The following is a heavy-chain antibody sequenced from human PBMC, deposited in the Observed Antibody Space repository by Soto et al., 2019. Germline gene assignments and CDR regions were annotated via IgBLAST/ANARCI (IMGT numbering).Heavy chain of an antibody. D-gene: IGHD2-2*01. CDR2: IYHSGST. CDR3: ASVLVVPAASTSDYYYYMDV. CDR1: SGSISSSNW. J-gene: IGHJ6*03. V-gene: IGHV4-4*02. Sequence: QVQLQESGPGLVKPSGTLSLTCAVSSGSISSSNWWSWVRQPPGKGLEWIGEIYHSGSTNYNPSLKSRVTISVDKAKNQFSLKLSSVTAADTAVYYCASVLVVPAASTSDYYYYMDVWGKGTTVTVSS.